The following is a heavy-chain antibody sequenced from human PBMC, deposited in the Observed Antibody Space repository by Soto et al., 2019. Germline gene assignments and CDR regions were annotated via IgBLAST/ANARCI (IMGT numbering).Heavy chain of an antibody. V-gene: IGHV4-38-2*01. CDR2: ISHSGST. CDR1: GYSISSGYY. D-gene: IGHD5-12*01. J-gene: IGHJ4*02. CDR3: ARVHISGHGVDY. Sequence: SETLSLTCAVSGYSISSGYYWAWIRQPPGQGLEWFGSISHSGSTYYNPSLKSRVTIPVHTSKNQFSLDLTSVTAADTAIYYCARVHISGHGVDYWGQGTLVTVSS.